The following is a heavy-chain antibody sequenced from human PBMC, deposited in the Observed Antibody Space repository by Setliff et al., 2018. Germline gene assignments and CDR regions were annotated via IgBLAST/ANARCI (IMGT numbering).Heavy chain of an antibody. V-gene: IGHV3-33*08. CDR1: GFTFSTYR. D-gene: IGHD6-25*01. J-gene: IGHJ4*02. Sequence: PGGSLRLSCAASGFTFSTYRMHWVRQAPGKGLEWVAVIWHDGGNKYHADSVKGRFTISRDNSKNTLYLQMNSLRDEDTAVYYCARGNSGGDYWGQGTLVTVSS. CDR3: ARGNSGGDY. CDR2: IWHDGGNK.